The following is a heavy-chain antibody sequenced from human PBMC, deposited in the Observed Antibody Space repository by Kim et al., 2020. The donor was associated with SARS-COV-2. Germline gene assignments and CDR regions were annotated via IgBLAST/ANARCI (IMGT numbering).Heavy chain of an antibody. V-gene: IGHV4-34*01. D-gene: IGHD6-13*01. CDR1: GGSFSGYY. CDR2: INHSGST. Sequence: SETLSLTCAVYGGSFSGYYWSWIRQPPGKGLEWIGEINHSGSTNYNPSLKSRVTISVDTSKNQFSLKLSSVTAADTAVYYCARAGKWRYSIAAAIANWFDPWGQGTLVTVSS. CDR3: ARAGKWRYSIAAAIANWFDP. J-gene: IGHJ5*02.